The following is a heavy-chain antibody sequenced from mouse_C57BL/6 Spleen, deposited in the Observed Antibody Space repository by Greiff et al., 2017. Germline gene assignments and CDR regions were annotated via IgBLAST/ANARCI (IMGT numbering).Heavy chain of an antibody. V-gene: IGHV2-2*01. CDR3: AGGPYYYAMDY. CDR2: IWSGGST. Sequence: VQLQESGPGLVQPSQSLSITCTVSGFSLTSYGVHWVRQSPGKGLEWLGVIWSGGSTDYNAAFISRLSISKDNSKSPVFLKMNILQADDTAIYYCAGGPYYYAMDYWGQGTSVTVSS. CDR1: GFSLTSYG. J-gene: IGHJ4*01.